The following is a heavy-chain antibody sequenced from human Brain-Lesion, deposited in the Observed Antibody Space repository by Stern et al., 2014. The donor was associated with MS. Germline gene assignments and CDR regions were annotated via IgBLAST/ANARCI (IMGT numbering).Heavy chain of an antibody. CDR1: GYTLTELS. Sequence: VQLVESGAEVKKPGASVKVSCKVSGYTLTELSMHWVRQAPRKGLEWMGGFDPEDGETLYAQKFQGRVPMTEDTSTDTAYMELSSLRSKDTAVYYCATLSPGAGGNYYRHFDYWGQGTLVTVSS. V-gene: IGHV1-24*01. J-gene: IGHJ4*02. D-gene: IGHD1-26*01. CDR3: ATLSPGAGGNYYRHFDY. CDR2: FDPEDGET.